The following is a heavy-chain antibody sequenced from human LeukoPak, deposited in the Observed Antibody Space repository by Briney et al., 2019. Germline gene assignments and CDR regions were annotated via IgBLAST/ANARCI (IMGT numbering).Heavy chain of an antibody. D-gene: IGHD1-7*01. CDR3: AREGGRNYFDWFDP. V-gene: IGHV3-21*01. CDR1: GFTFSSYS. J-gene: IGHJ5*02. Sequence: KPGGSLRLSCAASGFTFSSYSMNWVRQAPGKGLEWVSSISSSSSYIYYADSLKGRFTISRDNAKNSLYLKMNSLRAEDTAVYYCAREGGRNYFDWFDPWGQGTLVTVSS. CDR2: ISSSSSYI.